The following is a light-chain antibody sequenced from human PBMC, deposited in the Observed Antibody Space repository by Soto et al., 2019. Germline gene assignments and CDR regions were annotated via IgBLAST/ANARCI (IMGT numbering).Light chain of an antibody. CDR2: GAS. Sequence: DIQMTQSPSSLSASVGDTVSITCRASQSIRTYLNWYQQKPGKAPKFLIYGASSLQSGVPSRFSGSGSGTDFTLTISSLQPEDFATYHCQEIYSYPYTFGQGTKLEIK. V-gene: IGKV1-39*01. J-gene: IGKJ2*01. CDR1: QSIRTY. CDR3: QEIYSYPYT.